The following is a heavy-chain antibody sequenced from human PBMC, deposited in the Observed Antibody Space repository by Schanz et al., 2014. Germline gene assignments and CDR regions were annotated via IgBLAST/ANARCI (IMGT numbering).Heavy chain of an antibody. D-gene: IGHD2-21*01. J-gene: IGHJ4*02. V-gene: IGHV3-23*04. CDR3: AKGQLLSYYFDY. CDR1: GITFSSHA. CDR2: ISGSGDNT. Sequence: EVQLVESGGGFVQPGGSLRLSCAASGITFSSHAMSWVRQAPGKGLEWVSAISGSGDNTFYADSVKGRFTISRDNSKNTLYLQMYSLRAEDTATYYCAKGQLLSYYFDYWGQGTLVTVSS.